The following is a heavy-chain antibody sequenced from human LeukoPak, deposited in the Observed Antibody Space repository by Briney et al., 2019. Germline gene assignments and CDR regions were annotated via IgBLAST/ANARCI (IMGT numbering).Heavy chain of an antibody. Sequence: GRSLRLSCAASEFTFSSYAMHWVRQAPGKGLEWVAVISYDGSNKYYADSVKGRLNTLYLQMNSLRAEDAAVYYCARPVGYYSYFDYWGQGTLVTVSS. CDR2: ISYDGSNK. D-gene: IGHD3-22*01. V-gene: IGHV3-30-3*01. CDR3: ARPVGYYSYFDY. J-gene: IGHJ4*02. CDR1: EFTFSSYA.